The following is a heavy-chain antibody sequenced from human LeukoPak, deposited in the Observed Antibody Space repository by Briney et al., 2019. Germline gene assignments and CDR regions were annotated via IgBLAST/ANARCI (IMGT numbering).Heavy chain of an antibody. D-gene: IGHD3-3*01. CDR1: GGSISSSNW. J-gene: IGHJ6*03. V-gene: IGHV4-4*02. Sequence: SGTLSLTCAVSGGSISSSNWWSWVRQPPGKGLEWIGEIYHSGSTNYNPSLKSRVTISVDKSKNQFSLKLSSVTAADTAVYYCAHTSLYYDFWSGSHPLYYYYMDVWGKGTTVTVSS. CDR3: AHTSLYYDFWSGSHPLYYYYMDV. CDR2: IYHSGST.